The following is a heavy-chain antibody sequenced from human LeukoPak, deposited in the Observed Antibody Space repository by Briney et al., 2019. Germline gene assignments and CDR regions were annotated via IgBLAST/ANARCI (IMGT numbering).Heavy chain of an antibody. CDR2: ISFDGNTE. J-gene: IGHJ6*02. Sequence: GGSLRLSCAASGFTFSSYAMHWVRQPPGKGLEWVAVISFDGNTEYDADSVKGRFTISRDNSKSTLYLQMNSLRAEDTAVYYCARRSGGSCLDVWGQGTTVTISS. V-gene: IGHV3-30-3*01. D-gene: IGHD2-15*01. CDR1: GFTFSSYA. CDR3: ARRSGGSCLDV.